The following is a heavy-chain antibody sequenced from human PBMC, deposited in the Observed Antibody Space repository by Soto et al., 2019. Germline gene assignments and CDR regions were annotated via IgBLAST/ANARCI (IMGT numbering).Heavy chain of an antibody. D-gene: IGHD1-26*01. J-gene: IGHJ4*02. CDR3: AREGAYGGLPLAFDS. Sequence: SVKVSCKASGDTFSSYAISWVRQAPGQGLDWMGGIIPFFNTSNYGQKFKGRVTITADESTSTAYMELSSLRSEDTAMYYCAREGAYGGLPLAFDSWGKGTLVTVS. CDR1: GDTFSSYA. V-gene: IGHV1-69*13. CDR2: IIPFFNTS.